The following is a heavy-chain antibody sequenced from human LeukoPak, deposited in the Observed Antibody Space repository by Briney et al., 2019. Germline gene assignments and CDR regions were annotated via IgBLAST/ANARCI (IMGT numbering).Heavy chain of an antibody. CDR3: AKDRGHYYDSSGYSPPDY. V-gene: IGHV3-23*01. CDR1: GFTFSGYA. J-gene: IGHJ4*02. CDR2: ISGSGGST. D-gene: IGHD3-22*01. Sequence: GGSLRLSCAASGFTFSGYAMSWVRQAPGKGLEWVSAISGSGGSTYYADSVKGRFTISRDNSKNTLYLQMNSLRAEDTAVYYCAKDRGHYYDSSGYSPPDYWGQGTLVTVSS.